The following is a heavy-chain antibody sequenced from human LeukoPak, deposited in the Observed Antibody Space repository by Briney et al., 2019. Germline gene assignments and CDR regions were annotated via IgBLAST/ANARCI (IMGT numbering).Heavy chain of an antibody. V-gene: IGHV1-18*01. CDR3: ARGGTDFWSGYSIDY. D-gene: IGHD3-3*01. CDR1: GYTFTSYG. Sequence: ASVKVSRKASGYTFTSYGISWVRQAPGQGLEWMGWISAYNGNTNYAQKLQGRVTMTTDTSTSTAYMELSRLRSDDTAVYYCARGGTDFWSGYSIDYWGQGTLVTVSS. J-gene: IGHJ4*02. CDR2: ISAYNGNT.